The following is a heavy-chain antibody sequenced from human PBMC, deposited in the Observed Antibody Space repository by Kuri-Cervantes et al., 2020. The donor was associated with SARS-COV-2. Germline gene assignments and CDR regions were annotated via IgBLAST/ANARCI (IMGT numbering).Heavy chain of an antibody. Sequence: SETLSLTCAVYGGSFSGYYWSWIRQPPGKGLEWIGEINHSGSTYYNPSLKSRVTISVDTSKNQFSLKLSSVTAADTAVYYCARHVGTIFGVVTAPDAFDIWGQGTMVTVSS. CDR2: INHSGST. V-gene: IGHV4-34*01. D-gene: IGHD3-3*01. CDR3: ARHVGTIFGVVTAPDAFDI. CDR1: GGSFSGYY. J-gene: IGHJ3*02.